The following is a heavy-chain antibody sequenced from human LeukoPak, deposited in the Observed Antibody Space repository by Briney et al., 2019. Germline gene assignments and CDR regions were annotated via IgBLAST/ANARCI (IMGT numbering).Heavy chain of an antibody. CDR2: ISAYNGNT. V-gene: IGHV1-18*01. CDR1: GYTFTSYG. CDR3: ATDYYDSSGYYSDY. Sequence: ASVKVSCKASGYTFTSYGISWVRQAPGQGLEWMGWISAYNGNTNYAQKLQGRVTMTTDTSTSTAYMELRSLRSGDTAVYYCATDYYDSSGYYSDYWGQGTLVTVSS. J-gene: IGHJ4*02. D-gene: IGHD3-22*01.